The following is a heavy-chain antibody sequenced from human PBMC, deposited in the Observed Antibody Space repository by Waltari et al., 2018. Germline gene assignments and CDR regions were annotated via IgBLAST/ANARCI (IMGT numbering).Heavy chain of an antibody. CDR2: IQEDGSEK. CDR3: AKEEVGATTD. J-gene: IGHJ4*02. CDR1: GFTFGRYW. D-gene: IGHD1-26*01. V-gene: IGHV3-7*01. Sequence: EVQLVESGGGLVQPGGSLRLSCAASGFTFGRYWMSWVRQAPGKGLEWVANIQEDGSEKNYVDSVKGRFTISRDNAKNSLYLQMNSLRAEDTAVYFCAKEEVGATTDWGQGTLVTVSS.